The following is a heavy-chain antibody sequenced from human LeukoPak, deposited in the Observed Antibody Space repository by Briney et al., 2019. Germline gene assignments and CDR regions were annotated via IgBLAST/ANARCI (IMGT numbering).Heavy chain of an antibody. CDR3: ARVGQWELPGY. Sequence: GGSLRLSCAASGFPFSSYGFHWVRQAPGKGLEWVAVISFDGSNNYHVDSVKGRFTISRDNSKNTLYLQMNSLRSDDTAVYYCARVGQWELPGYWGQGTLVTVSS. CDR2: ISFDGSNN. J-gene: IGHJ4*02. V-gene: IGHV3-30*03. D-gene: IGHD1-26*01. CDR1: GFPFSSYG.